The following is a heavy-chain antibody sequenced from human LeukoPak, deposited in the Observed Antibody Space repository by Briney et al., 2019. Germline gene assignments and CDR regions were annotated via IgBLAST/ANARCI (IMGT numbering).Heavy chain of an antibody. CDR3: ARDKLDYDYVWGSYRYTFRIDY. CDR2: ISAYNGNT. CDR1: GYTFTSYG. J-gene: IGHJ4*02. V-gene: IGHV1-18*01. D-gene: IGHD3-16*02. Sequence: ASVKVSCEASGYTFTSYGISWVRQAPGQGLEWMGWISAYNGNTNYAQKLQGRVTMTTDTSTSTAYMELRSLRSDDTAVYYCARDKLDYDYVWGSYRYTFRIDYWGQGTLVTVSS.